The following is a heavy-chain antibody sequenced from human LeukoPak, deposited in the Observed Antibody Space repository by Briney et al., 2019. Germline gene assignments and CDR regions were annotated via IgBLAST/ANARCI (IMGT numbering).Heavy chain of an antibody. V-gene: IGHV1-18*01. CDR1: GYTFTSYG. CDR2: ISAYNGNT. D-gene: IGHD6-19*01. CDR3: ARGIAVAPNWFDP. J-gene: IGHJ5*02. Sequence: ASVKVSCKASGYTFTSYGISWVRQAPGQGLEWMGWISAYNGNTNYAQKLQGRVTMTRDTSISTAYMELSRLRSDDTAVYYCARGIAVAPNWFDPWGQGTLVTVSS.